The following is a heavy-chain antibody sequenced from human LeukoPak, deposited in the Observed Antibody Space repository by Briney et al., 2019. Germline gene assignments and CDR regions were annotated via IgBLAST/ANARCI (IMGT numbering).Heavy chain of an antibody. J-gene: IGHJ4*02. V-gene: IGHV3-23*01. D-gene: IGHD1-26*01. Sequence: GGSLRLSCAASGFTFSSYAMSWVRQAPGKGLEWVSAISGSGGSTYYADSVKGRFTISRDNSKNTLYLQMNSLRAEDTAVYYCAKDGGEWELLPCDYWGQGTLVTVSS. CDR1: GFTFSSYA. CDR2: ISGSGGST. CDR3: AKDGGEWELLPCDY.